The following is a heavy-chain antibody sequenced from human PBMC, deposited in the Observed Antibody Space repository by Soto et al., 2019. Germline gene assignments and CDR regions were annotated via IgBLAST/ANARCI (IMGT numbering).Heavy chain of an antibody. J-gene: IGHJ6*02. Sequence: SETLSLTCTVSGGSVSSGSYYWSWIRQPPGKGLEWIGYRYYSGSTNYNPSLKSRVTISVDTSKNQFSLKLNSVTAAHTAVYYCARAHYGDYGYGMDVWGQGTTVTVSS. CDR3: ARAHYGDYGYGMDV. D-gene: IGHD4-17*01. V-gene: IGHV4-61*01. CDR2: RYYSGST. CDR1: GGSVSSGSYY.